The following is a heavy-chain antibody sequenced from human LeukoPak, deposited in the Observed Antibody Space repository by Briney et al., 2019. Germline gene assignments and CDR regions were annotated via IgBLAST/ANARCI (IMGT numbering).Heavy chain of an antibody. CDR2: ISPYNGKT. J-gene: IGHJ4*02. D-gene: IGHD6-19*01. Sequence: ASVKVSCKASGYTFSIYGISWVRLAPGQGLEWMGWISPYNGKTNSAQKVQGRVTMTTDTSTSTAYMELRSLRSDDTAVYYCARVEKIAVGGRDYFDYWGQGTLVTVSS. V-gene: IGHV1-18*01. CDR1: GYTFSIYG. CDR3: ARVEKIAVGGRDYFDY.